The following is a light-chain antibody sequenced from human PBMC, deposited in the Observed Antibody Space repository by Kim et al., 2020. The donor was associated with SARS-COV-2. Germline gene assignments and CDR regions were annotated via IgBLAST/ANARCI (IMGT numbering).Light chain of an antibody. CDR1: KLGDKY. CDR3: QAWDSSTHNYV. CDR2: QDN. J-gene: IGLJ1*01. V-gene: IGLV3-1*01. Sequence: PRQTASITGSGYKLGDKYVSWYQQKPGQSPVVVISQDNQRPSGIPERFSGSTSGNTATLTISGTQAMDEADYYCQAWDSSTHNYVFGTGTKVTVL.